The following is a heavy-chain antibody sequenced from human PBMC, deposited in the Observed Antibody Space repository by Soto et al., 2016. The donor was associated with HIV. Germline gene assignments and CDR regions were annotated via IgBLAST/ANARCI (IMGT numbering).Heavy chain of an antibody. V-gene: IGHV3-15*01. D-gene: IGHD3-10*01. Sequence: EVQLVESGGGLVKPGGSLRLSCAASGFTFSNAWMSWVRQAPGKGLEWVGRIKSKTDGATTDYAAPVKGRFTISRDDSKNTLYLQMNSLKTEDTAAYYCTTDSGGWFDPWGQGTLVIVSS. CDR1: GFTFSNAW. CDR2: IKSKTDGATT. CDR3: TTDSGGWFDP. J-gene: IGHJ5*02.